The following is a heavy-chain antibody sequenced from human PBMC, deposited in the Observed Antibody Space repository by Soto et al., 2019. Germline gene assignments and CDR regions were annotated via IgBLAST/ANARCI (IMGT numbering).Heavy chain of an antibody. Sequence: SFAASTLTFRIPVMHWVRKTPGKGLEWVAFISYDGSNQYYADAVKGLFISSRDNSKTTLYLQMNSLRVEDAAVYYFAAHPDIVMVRYGMDGWGQGTTV. CDR3: AAHPDIVMVRYGMDG. D-gene: IGHD2-15*01. CDR2: ISYDGSNQ. J-gene: IGHJ6*02. V-gene: IGHV3-30*03. CDR1: TLTFRIPV.